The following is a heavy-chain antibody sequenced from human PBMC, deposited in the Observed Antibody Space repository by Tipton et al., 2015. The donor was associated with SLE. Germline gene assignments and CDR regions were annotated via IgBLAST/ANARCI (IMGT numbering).Heavy chain of an antibody. CDR2: IYYSGST. D-gene: IGHD6-13*01. V-gene: IGHV4-59*01. Sequence: LRLSCTVSGGSISSYHWSWIRQPPGKGLEWIGYIYYSGSTNYNPSLKSRVTISVDTSKNQFSLKLSSVTAADTAVYYCARVISRQQLAFDYWGQGTLVTVSS. CDR1: GGSISSYH. J-gene: IGHJ4*02. CDR3: ARVISRQQLAFDY.